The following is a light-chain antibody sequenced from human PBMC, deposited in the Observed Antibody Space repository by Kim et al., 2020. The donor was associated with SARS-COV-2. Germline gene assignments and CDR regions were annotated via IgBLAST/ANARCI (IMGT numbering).Light chain of an antibody. CDR2: YDS. V-gene: IGLV3-21*04. CDR3: QVWDSSSDHSV. CDR1: NIGSKS. Sequence: APGKTARITCGGNNIGSKSVHWYQQKPGQAPVLVIYYDSDRPSGIPERFSGSNSGNTATLTISRVEAGDEADYYCQVWDSSSDHSVLGTGTKVTVL. J-gene: IGLJ1*01.